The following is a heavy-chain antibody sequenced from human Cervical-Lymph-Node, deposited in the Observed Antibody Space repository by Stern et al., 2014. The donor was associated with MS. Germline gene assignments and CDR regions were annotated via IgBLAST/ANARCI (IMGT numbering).Heavy chain of an antibody. Sequence: VQLVQSGGGLVQPGGSLRLSCAASGFTFSSYAMSWVRQAPGKGLEWVSAISGSGGSTYYADSVKGRFTISRDNSKNTLYLQMNSLRAEDTAVYYCAKGGIYCSGGSCFGDWFDPWGQGTLVTVSS. D-gene: IGHD2-15*01. V-gene: IGHV3-23*04. CDR1: GFTFSSYA. CDR3: AKGGIYCSGGSCFGDWFDP. CDR2: ISGSGGST. J-gene: IGHJ5*02.